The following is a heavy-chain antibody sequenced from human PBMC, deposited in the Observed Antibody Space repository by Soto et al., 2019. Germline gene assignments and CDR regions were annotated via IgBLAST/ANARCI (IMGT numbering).Heavy chain of an antibody. J-gene: IGHJ4*02. CDR2: ISSDGTTT. V-gene: IGHV3-74*01. D-gene: IGHD2-8*01. Sequence: EVQLVESGGGLVQPGKDLRLSCAASGFTFSKYWMHWVRQAPGKGSVWVSYISSDGTTTDYADSVKGRFTISRDNAKNTLYLQMESLRVEDTAVYYCAIQDCTNDVCLEAAVTVGGALEYWGQGAQVTVSS. CDR3: AIQDCTNDVCLEAAVTVGGALEY. CDR1: GFTFSKYW.